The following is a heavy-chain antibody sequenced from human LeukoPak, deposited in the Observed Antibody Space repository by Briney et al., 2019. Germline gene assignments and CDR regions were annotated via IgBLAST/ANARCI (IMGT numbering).Heavy chain of an antibody. CDR2: ISAYNGNT. D-gene: IGHD6-19*01. J-gene: IGHJ5*02. CDR1: GYAFTSYG. V-gene: IGHV1-18*01. CDR3: ARGAPVAGSNNWFDP. Sequence: GASVKVSCKASGYAFTSYGISWVRQAPGQGLEWMGWISAYNGNTNYAQKLQGRVTMTTDTSTSTAYMELRGLRSDDTAVYYCARGAPVAGSNNWFDPWGQGALVTVSS.